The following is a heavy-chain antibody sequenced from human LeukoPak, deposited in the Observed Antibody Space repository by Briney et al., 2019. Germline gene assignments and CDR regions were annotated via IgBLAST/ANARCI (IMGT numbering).Heavy chain of an antibody. J-gene: IGHJ4*02. CDR1: GFTFSTYN. V-gene: IGHV3-48*01. CDR2: ITTAGNVI. CDR3: ERGGLYYDTSAYYYMNY. D-gene: IGHD3-22*01. Sequence: GGSLRLSCAASGFTFSTYNMHWVRQAPGKGLEWISYITTAGNVIFYADSVKGRFTISRDEAKNSLYLQMDSLRAEDTAFYYCERGGLYYDTSAYYYMNYWGQGTLVTVSS.